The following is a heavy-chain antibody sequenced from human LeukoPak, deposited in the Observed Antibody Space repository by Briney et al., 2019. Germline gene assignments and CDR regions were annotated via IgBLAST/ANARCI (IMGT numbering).Heavy chain of an antibody. V-gene: IGHV3-74*01. Sequence: PGGSLRLSCAASGFTFSSYWMHWVRQAPGKGLVWVSRINLDGSTTNYADSVKGRFTMSRDNAKTTVYLQMNSLRSEDTAVYYCARERLPSVGATLFDYWGQGTLVTVSS. CDR1: GFTFSSYW. J-gene: IGHJ4*02. CDR2: INLDGSTT. CDR3: ARERLPSVGATLFDY. D-gene: IGHD1-26*01.